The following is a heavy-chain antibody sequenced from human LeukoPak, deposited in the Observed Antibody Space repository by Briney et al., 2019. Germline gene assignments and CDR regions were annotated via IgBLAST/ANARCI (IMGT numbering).Heavy chain of an antibody. V-gene: IGHV3-21*04. CDR1: GFTFSSYN. CDR2: ISSSSDYI. D-gene: IGHD3-3*01. CDR3: AKAFGGECLLPDDY. J-gene: IGHJ4*02. Sequence: PGGSLRLSCAASGFTFSSYNTSWVRPAPGKGLGWVSSISSSSDYIYYADSVKGRFTFSRDNSKNTLYLQMSRLRAEDATGLYGAKAFGGECLLPDDYWGQGTLVTVSS.